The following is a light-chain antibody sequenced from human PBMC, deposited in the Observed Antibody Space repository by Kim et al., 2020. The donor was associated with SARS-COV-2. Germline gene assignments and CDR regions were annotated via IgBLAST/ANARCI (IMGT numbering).Light chain of an antibody. CDR2: DVS. V-gene: IGLV2-14*01. CDR1: SSDVGGYNY. CDR3: SSYTSISTFV. Sequence: QSALTQPASVSGSPGQSITISCTGTSSDVGGYNYVSWYQQHPGKAPKLMIYDVSKRPSGVSNRFSGSKSGNTASLTISGLQAEDEAAYYCSSYTSISTFVFGGGTQLTVL. J-gene: IGLJ2*01.